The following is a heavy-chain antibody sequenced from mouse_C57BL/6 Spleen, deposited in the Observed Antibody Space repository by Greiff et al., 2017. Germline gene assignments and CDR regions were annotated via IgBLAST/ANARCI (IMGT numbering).Heavy chain of an antibody. D-gene: IGHD2-10*02. J-gene: IGHJ4*01. CDR2: IYPGDGDT. CDR1: GYAFRSSW. CDR3: AGYGNPYYYAMDY. V-gene: IGHV1-82*01. Sequence: QVQLQQSGPELVKPGASVKISCKASGYAFRSSWMNWVKQRPGKGLEWIGRIYPGDGDTNYNGKFKGKATLTADKSSSTAYMQLSSLTSEDSAVYFCAGYGNPYYYAMDYWGQGTSVTVSS.